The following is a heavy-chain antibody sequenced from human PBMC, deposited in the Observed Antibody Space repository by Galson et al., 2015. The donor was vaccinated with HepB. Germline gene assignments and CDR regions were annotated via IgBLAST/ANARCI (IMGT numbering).Heavy chain of an antibody. CDR1: GYSFTTYF. V-gene: IGHV1-18*01. CDR3: ASLHRFLGYCTSTSCYPSFDY. J-gene: IGHJ4*02. CDR2: INPRNGAT. D-gene: IGHD2-2*01. Sequence: SVKVSCKASGYSFTTYFISWVRQAPGQGLEWMGWINPRNGATNYAQKVQGRVTMTTDTSKNQFSLKLSSVTAADTAVYYCASLHRFLGYCTSTSCYPSFDYWGQGTLVTVSS.